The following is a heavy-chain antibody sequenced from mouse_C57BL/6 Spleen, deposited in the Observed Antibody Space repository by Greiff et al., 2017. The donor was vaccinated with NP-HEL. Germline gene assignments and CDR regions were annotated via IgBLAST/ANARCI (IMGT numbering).Heavy chain of an antibody. CDR2: IDPSDSYT. CDR3: ARDPPGYGEAY. J-gene: IGHJ3*01. Sequence: VQLQQPGAELVKPGASVKLSCKASGYTFTSYWMQWVKQRPRQGLEWIGEIDPSDSYTNYNQKFKGKATLTVDTSSSTAYMQLSSLTSEDSAVYYCARDPPGYGEAYWGQGTLVTVSA. CDR1: GYTFTSYW. D-gene: IGHD2-2*01. V-gene: IGHV1-50*01.